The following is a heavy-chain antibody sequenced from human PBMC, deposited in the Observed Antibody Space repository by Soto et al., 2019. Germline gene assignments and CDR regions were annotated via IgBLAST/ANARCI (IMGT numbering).Heavy chain of an antibody. CDR3: ARGGYYDILTGPHAFDI. D-gene: IGHD3-9*01. CDR2: INHSGST. V-gene: IGHV4-34*01. J-gene: IGHJ3*02. CDR1: GGSFGGYY. Sequence: PSESLSLTCSVYGGSFGGYYWSWIRQPPGKGLEWIGEINHSGSTNYNPSLKSRVTISVDTSKNQFSLKLSSVTAADTAVYYCARGGYYDILTGPHAFDIWGQGTMVTVSS.